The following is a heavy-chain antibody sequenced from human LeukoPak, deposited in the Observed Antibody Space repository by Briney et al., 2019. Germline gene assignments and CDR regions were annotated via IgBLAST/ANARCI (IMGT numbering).Heavy chain of an antibody. CDR3: AKGAGPPWFDP. CDR1: GGSISSYY. D-gene: IGHD6-19*01. J-gene: IGHJ5*02. CDR2: IDRSGSS. Sequence: PSETLSLTCTVSGGSISSYYWSWIRQPAGKGLEWIGRIDRSGSSNYKPFLKSQVTISVDTSKNQFSLKLTSVTAADTAVYYCAKGAGPPWFDPWGQGILVTVSS. V-gene: IGHV4-4*07.